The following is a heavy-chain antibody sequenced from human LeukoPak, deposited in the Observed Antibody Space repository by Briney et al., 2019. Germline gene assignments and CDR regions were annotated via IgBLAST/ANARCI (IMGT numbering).Heavy chain of an antibody. CDR1: GYTFTGYY. Sequence: ASVKVSCKASGYTFTGYYMHWVRQAPGQGLEWMGWINPSSGGTNYAQKFQGRVTMTRDTSISTAYMELSRLRSDDTAVYYCAREVEWELLMRGDYWGQGTLVTVSS. CDR3: AREVEWELLMRGDY. D-gene: IGHD1-26*01. V-gene: IGHV1-2*02. J-gene: IGHJ4*02. CDR2: INPSSGGT.